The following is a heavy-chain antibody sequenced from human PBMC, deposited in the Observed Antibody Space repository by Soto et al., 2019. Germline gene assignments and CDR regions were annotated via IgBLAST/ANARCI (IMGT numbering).Heavy chain of an antibody. J-gene: IGHJ5*02. Sequence: PGGSLRLSCAASGFTFSSYGMNWVRQAPGKGLEWVSYISSSGSTIYYADSVKGRFTISRDNAKNSLYLQMNSLRAEDTAVYYCARYVSGITMVKNWFDPWGQGTLVTVSS. V-gene: IGHV3-48*03. CDR3: ARYVSGITMVKNWFDP. CDR1: GFTFSSYG. D-gene: IGHD3-10*01. CDR2: ISSSGSTI.